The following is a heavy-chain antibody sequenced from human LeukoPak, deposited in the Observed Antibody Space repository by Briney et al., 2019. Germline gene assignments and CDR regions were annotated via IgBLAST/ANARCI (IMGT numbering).Heavy chain of an antibody. CDR2: INPSGVTT. CDR1: GYTFTSYY. V-gene: IGHV1-46*01. D-gene: IGHD3-22*01. Sequence: SVEVSCKASGYTFTSYYMHWVRQAPGQGLEWMGIINPSGVTTIYTQKFQGRVTVTRDTSTSTVYMELSSLRSEDTAVYYCARDLGGHSGSLDYWGQGTLVTVSS. J-gene: IGHJ4*02. CDR3: ARDLGGHSGSLDY.